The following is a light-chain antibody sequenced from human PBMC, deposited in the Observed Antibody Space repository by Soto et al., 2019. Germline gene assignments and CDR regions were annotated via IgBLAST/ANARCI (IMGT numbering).Light chain of an antibody. Sequence: IQMTQSPSSLPASXGDRVTLRCRVRQSISSWLASYQQKPGXAPKLVXYEASSLERGVPPRFSGSGSATEFTRTISSRQPDDFATYYGQQYNSYPLTFGGGTKVDIK. V-gene: IGKV1-5*01. CDR1: QSISSW. CDR3: QQYNSYPLT. J-gene: IGKJ4*01. CDR2: EAS.